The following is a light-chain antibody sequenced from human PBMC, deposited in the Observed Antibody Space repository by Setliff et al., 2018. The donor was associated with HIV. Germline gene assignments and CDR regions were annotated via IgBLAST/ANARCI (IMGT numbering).Light chain of an antibody. J-gene: IGLJ2*01. Sequence: QSALAQPPSVSGAPGQRVTISCTGSSSNIGAGYDVHWYQQLPGTAPKLLIYGNSNRPSGVPDRFSGSESGTSASLATTGLQAEDEADYYCQSYDSSLSGYVVFGGGTKVTV. CDR1: SSNIGAGYD. V-gene: IGLV1-40*01. CDR2: GNS. CDR3: QSYDSSLSGYVV.